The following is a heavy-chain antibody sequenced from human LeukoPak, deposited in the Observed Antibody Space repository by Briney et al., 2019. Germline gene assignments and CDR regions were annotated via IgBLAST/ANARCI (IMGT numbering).Heavy chain of an antibody. V-gene: IGHV4-59*01. D-gene: IGHD1-1*01. CDR3: ARGNAYNWRFDF. CDR2: THYSGST. Sequence: SETLSLTCSVSGGSISSYYWNWIRQTPGKGLQWIGYTHYSGSTNYNPSLKSRVSISVDTSKNQFSLKLSSVTAADTALYYCARGNAYNWRFDFWGQGTLVSVSS. CDR1: GGSISSYY. J-gene: IGHJ4*02.